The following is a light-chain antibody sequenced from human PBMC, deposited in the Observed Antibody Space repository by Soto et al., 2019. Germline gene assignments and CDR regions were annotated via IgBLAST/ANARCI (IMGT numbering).Light chain of an antibody. J-gene: IGKJ4*01. V-gene: IGKV3-20*01. CDR3: QQYGSSIT. CDR1: STVDSIY. CDR2: GAS. Sequence: ETLMTQSPGTLSLSPGERASLSCRASSTVDSIYLAWYQQKPGQAPRLLIFGASNRATGIPDRFSGSGAGTDFPIIIRRLEPEDVALYYCQQYGSSITFGGGTKVEIK.